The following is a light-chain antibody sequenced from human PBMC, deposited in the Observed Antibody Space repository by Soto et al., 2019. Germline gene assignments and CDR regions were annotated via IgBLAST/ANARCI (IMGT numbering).Light chain of an antibody. V-gene: IGKV1-39*01. J-gene: IGKJ1*01. CDR3: QQSYSTPRT. Sequence: DIQMTPSASSLSASVGDRVTITCRASQSISSYLNWSQQKPGKEPKLVIYAASSLQSGVESRFSGSGSVTDFTLTISSRQPEDLATYYCQQSYSTPRTFGQGTKGELK. CDR2: AAS. CDR1: QSISSY.